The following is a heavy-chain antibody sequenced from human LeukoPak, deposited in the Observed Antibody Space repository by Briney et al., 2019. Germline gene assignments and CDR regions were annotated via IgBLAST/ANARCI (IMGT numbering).Heavy chain of an antibody. CDR3: ARGISADYDYNWFDS. Sequence: SSETLSLTCAVSGVAISRGGYAWNWIRQPPGKGLEWIAYIYHSGTTYYNPSLKSRVTVSVDTSKNQFSLKLNSVTAADTAVYFCARGISADYDYNWFDSWGQGILVTVSS. V-gene: IGHV4-30-2*01. J-gene: IGHJ5*01. CDR1: GVAISRGGYA. D-gene: IGHD5-12*01. CDR2: IYHSGTT.